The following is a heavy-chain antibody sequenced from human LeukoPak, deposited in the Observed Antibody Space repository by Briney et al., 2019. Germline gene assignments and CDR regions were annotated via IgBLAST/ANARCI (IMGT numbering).Heavy chain of an antibody. D-gene: IGHD6-19*01. J-gene: IGHJ5*02. CDR3: ARGRGSGHKENWFDP. V-gene: IGHV1-8*01. CDR1: GYTFTTYD. CDR2: MNPNSGNT. Sequence: GASVKVSCKASGYTFTTYDINWVRQATGQGLEWMGWMNPNSGNTGYTQKFQGRVTMTRNTSISTAYMELSSLRSEDTAVYYCARGRGSGHKENWFDPWGQGTLVAVSS.